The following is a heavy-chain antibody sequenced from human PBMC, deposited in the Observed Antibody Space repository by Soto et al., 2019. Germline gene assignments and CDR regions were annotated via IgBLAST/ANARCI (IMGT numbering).Heavy chain of an antibody. CDR2: MNPNSGNT. V-gene: IGHV1-18*01. J-gene: IGHJ4*02. CDR1: GYTFTSYD. Sequence: ASVKVSCKASGYTFTSYDINWVRQAPGQGLEWMGWMNPNSGNTDYAQKLQGRVTMTTDTSTSTAYMELRSLRSDDTAVYYCARDVYSSGWCFDYWGQGTLVTVSS. D-gene: IGHD6-19*01. CDR3: ARDVYSSGWCFDY.